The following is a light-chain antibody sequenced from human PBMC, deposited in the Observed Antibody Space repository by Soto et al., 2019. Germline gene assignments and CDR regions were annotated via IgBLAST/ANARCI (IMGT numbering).Light chain of an antibody. CDR1: QSINKW. V-gene: IGKV1-5*01. CDR3: QQRSNWLT. CDR2: EAS. J-gene: IGKJ5*01. Sequence: DIQMTQSPSTLSASVGDTVTITCRASQSINKWLAWYQQKPGKAPTLLIYEASTRATGIPARFSGSGSGTDFTLTISSLEPEDFAVYYCQQRSNWLTFGQGTRLEIK.